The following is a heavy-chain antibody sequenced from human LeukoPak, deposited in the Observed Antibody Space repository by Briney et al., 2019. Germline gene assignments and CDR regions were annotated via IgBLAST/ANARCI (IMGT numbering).Heavy chain of an antibody. CDR3: AREGIAARPYYYYYMDV. CDR1: GGTFSSYA. V-gene: IGHV1-69*05. J-gene: IGHJ6*03. D-gene: IGHD6-6*01. CDR2: IIPIFGTA. Sequence: GSSVKVSCKASGGTFSSYAISWVRQAPGQGLEWMGGIIPIFGTANYAQKFQGRVTITTDESTSTAYMELSSLRSEDTAVYYCAREGIAARPYYYYYMDVWGKGTTVTVSS.